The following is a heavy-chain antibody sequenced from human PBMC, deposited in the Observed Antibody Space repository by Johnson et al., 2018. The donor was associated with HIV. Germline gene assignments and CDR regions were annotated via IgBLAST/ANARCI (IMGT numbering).Heavy chain of an antibody. CDR3: ALSGGAAAYDAFDI. V-gene: IGHV3-30*02. J-gene: IGHJ3*02. CDR2: IRYDGSNK. CDR1: GFTFSSHG. Sequence: VQLVESGGGVVQPGGSLRLSCAASGFTFSSHGMHWVRQAPGKGLEWVAFIRYDGSNKYYADSVKGRFTISRDNSKNTLYLQMNSLRAEDTAVYYCALSGGAAAYDAFDIWGQGTMVTVSS. D-gene: IGHD6-13*01.